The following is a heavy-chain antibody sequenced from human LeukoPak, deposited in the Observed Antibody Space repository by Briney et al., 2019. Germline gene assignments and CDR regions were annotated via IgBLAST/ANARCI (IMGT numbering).Heavy chain of an antibody. V-gene: IGHV3-64*01. CDR1: GFTFRNYA. CDR2: ISSNGGST. Sequence: PGGSLRLSCAASGFTFRNYAMYWVRQAPGRGLEYVSAISSNGGSTSYANSVKGRFTVSRDNSENTLYLQMGSLRPEDMAVYYCAREGKSIDAFDIWGQGTMVTVSS. J-gene: IGHJ3*02. CDR3: AREGKSIDAFDI.